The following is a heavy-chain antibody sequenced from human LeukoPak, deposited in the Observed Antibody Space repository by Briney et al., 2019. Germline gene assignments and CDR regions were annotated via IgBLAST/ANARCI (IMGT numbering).Heavy chain of an antibody. D-gene: IGHD6-19*01. CDR1: GFTFSSYS. CDR2: ISSSSSYI. J-gene: IGHJ4*02. V-gene: IGHV3-21*01. CDR3: ARVENIAVAGTDY. Sequence: KPGGSLRLSCAASGFTFSSYSMNWVRQAPGKGLEWVSSISSSSSYIYYADSVKGRFTISRDNAKNSLYLQMNSLRAEDTAVYYCARVENIAVAGTDYWGQGTLVTVSS.